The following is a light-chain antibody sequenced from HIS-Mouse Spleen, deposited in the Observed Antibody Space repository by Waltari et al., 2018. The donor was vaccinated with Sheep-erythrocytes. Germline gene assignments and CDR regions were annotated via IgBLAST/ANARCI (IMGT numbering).Light chain of an antibody. V-gene: IGLV3-1*01. J-gene: IGLJ2*01. CDR1: KSGDQY. CDR2: QDS. Sequence: SYELTQPPSVYVSPGQTASITCSGDKSGDQYAYWYQQKPGQSPVLVIYQDSKRPSGIPERFSGSNSGNTATLTISGTQAMDEADYYCQAWDSSTAVFGGGTKLTVL. CDR3: QAWDSSTAV.